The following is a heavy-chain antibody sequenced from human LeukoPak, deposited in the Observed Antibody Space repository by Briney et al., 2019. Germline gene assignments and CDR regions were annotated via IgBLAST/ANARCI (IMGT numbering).Heavy chain of an antibody. V-gene: IGHV1-2*02. Sequence: GASVKVSCKASGYTFTGYYIHWVRQAPGQGLEWMGWINPNSGDTNSAQKFQGRVTMTRDTSISTAYMDLNRLRSDDTAVYYCTRVFFWSGYYNAFDMWGQGTMVTVSS. CDR3: TRVFFWSGYYNAFDM. J-gene: IGHJ3*02. CDR2: INPNSGDT. CDR1: GYTFTGYY. D-gene: IGHD3-3*01.